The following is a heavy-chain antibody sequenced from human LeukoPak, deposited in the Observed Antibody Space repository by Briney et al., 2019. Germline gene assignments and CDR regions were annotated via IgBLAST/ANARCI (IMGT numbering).Heavy chain of an antibody. D-gene: IGHD3-10*01. V-gene: IGHV4-59*01. CDR2: IYYSGST. J-gene: IGHJ6*02. CDR1: GGSISSYY. CDR3: AKVPITMVRGIYYGMDV. Sequence: SETLSLTCTVSGGSISSYYWSWIRQPPGKGLEWIGYIYYSGSTNYNPSLKSRVTISVDTSKNQFSLKLSSVTAADTAVYYCAKVPITMVRGIYYGMDVWGQGTTVTVSS.